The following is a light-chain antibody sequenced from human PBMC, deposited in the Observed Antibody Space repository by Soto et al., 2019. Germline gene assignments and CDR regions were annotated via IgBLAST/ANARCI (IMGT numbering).Light chain of an antibody. J-gene: IGKJ2*01. CDR2: DGS. CDR1: RTICSW. Sequence: DLQMTQSPSTLSSSVGSRVTITCRASRTICSWLAWYQQRPGKAPKLLIYDGSNLEDGVPSRFSGSRSGTEFTLTISSLQPYDVATYYCQQYNGYSTFAQGTKQDIK. V-gene: IGKV1-5*01. CDR3: QQYNGYST.